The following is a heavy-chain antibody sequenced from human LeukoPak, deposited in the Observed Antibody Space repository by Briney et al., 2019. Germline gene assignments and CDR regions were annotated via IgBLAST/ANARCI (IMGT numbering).Heavy chain of an antibody. CDR1: GSTFSSYA. J-gene: IGHJ4*02. CDR2: ISGNGVNS. D-gene: IGHD2-2*01. CDR3: AKPMCSSTSCYRYFDY. Sequence: GGSLRLSCAASGSTFSSYAMSWVRQAPGKGLEWVSGISGNGVNSYHADSVKGRFTISRDNSKNTLYLQMNSLRVEDTAVYYCAKPMCSSTSCYRYFDYWGQGSPVTVSS. V-gene: IGHV3-23*01.